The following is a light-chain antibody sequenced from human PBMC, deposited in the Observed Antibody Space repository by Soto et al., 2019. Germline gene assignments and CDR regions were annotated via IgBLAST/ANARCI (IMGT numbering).Light chain of an antibody. J-gene: IGKJ2*01. CDR2: DAS. Sequence: EIVLTQSPATLSLSPGERATLSCRASQSVSSYLAWYQQKPGQAPRLLIYDASNRATGIPARFSGSGSGTEFTLTISNLQSEDFALYYCQHYFKWPYTFGQGTKLEIQ. V-gene: IGKV3-11*01. CDR3: QHYFKWPYT. CDR1: QSVSSY.